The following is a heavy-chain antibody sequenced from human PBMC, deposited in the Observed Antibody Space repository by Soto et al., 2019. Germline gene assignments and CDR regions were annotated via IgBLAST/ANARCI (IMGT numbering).Heavy chain of an antibody. Sequence: QVQLVESGGGLVEPGGSLRLSCGASGFIFTDYSLSWIRQAPGKGLEWVSYITKGGETTQHADSVKGRFTISRDNAKKVLFLQMNSLRAEHTAVYYCAREPQRRDGYNFDYWGRGTPVTVSS. D-gene: IGHD5-12*01. CDR1: GFIFTDYS. J-gene: IGHJ4*02. CDR2: ITKGGETT. V-gene: IGHV3-11*01. CDR3: AREPQRRDGYNFDY.